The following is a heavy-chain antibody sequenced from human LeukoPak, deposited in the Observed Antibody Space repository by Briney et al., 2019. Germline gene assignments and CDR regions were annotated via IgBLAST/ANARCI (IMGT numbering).Heavy chain of an antibody. J-gene: IGHJ5*02. CDR3: VRHWKYSSGGHWFDP. CDR1: GYSFTSYW. CDR2: IYPSDSDT. D-gene: IGHD2-15*01. V-gene: IGHV5-51*01. Sequence: GESLKISCKGSGYSFTSYWIAWLRQMPGNGLEWMGIIYPSDSDTRYSPSFQGQVTISADKSISTAYLQRSSLKASDTAMYYCVRHWKYSSGGHWFDPWGQGTLVTVSS.